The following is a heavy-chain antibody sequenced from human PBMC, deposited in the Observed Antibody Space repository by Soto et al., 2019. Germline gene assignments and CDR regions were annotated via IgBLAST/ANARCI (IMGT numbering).Heavy chain of an antibody. Sequence: GGSLRLSCAASGFTLSDYVMYWVRQAPGKGLECVSGITSSGRSTFYADSVTGRFTISRDNSENTLYLHMGTLRSEDMAVYFCARTPGGTGSSAGYFDFWGQGVLVTVSS. CDR2: ITSSGRST. CDR3: ARTPGGTGSSAGYFDF. CDR1: GFTLSDYV. V-gene: IGHV3-64*02. D-gene: IGHD1-1*01. J-gene: IGHJ4*02.